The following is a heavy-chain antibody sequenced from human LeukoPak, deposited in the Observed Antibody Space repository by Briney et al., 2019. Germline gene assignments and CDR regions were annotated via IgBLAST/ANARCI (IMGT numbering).Heavy chain of an antibody. CDR1: GYTFTSYY. D-gene: IGHD3-22*01. CDR2: INPSGGST. J-gene: IGHJ5*02. V-gene: IGHV1-46*01. CDR3: ARDPKLNNNYYDSSGYPTIGNWFDP. Sequence: ASVKVSCKASGYTFTSYYMHWVRQAPGQGLEWMGIINPSGGSTSYAQKFQGRVTMTRDMSTSTVYMELSSLRSEETAVYYCARDPKLNNNYYDSSGYPTIGNWFDPWGQGTLVTVSS.